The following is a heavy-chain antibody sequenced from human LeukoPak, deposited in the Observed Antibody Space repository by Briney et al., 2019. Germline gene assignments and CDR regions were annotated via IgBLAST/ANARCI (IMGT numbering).Heavy chain of an antibody. CDR3: ARDDCSGGSCYSGY. CDR1: GGTFSSYA. D-gene: IGHD2-15*01. Sequence: ASVKVSCKASGGTFSSYAISWVRQAPGQGLEWMGRIIPILGIANYAQKFQGRVTITADKSTSTACMELSSLRSEDTAVYYCARDDCSGGSCYSGYWGQGTLVTVSS. J-gene: IGHJ4*02. V-gene: IGHV1-69*04. CDR2: IIPILGIA.